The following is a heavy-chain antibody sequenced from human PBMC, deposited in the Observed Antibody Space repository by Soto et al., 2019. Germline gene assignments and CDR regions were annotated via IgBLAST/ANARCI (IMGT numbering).Heavy chain of an antibody. V-gene: IGHV4-31*03. CDR2: SYYSGST. J-gene: IGHJ5*02. CDR1: GGSISSGGYY. Sequence: QVQLQESGPGLVKPSQTLSLPCTVSGGSISSGGYYWSWIRQHPGKGLEWIGYSYYSGSTYYHPSLKGRVTISVDTSKNQFSLKLSSVTAADTAVYYCASVVVVAATPSKVRLVENNWFDPWGQGTLVTVSS. CDR3: ASVVVVAATPSKVRLVENNWFDP. D-gene: IGHD2-15*01.